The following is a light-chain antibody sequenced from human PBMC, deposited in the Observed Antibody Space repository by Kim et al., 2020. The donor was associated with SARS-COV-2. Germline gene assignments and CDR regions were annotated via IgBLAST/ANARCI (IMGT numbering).Light chain of an antibody. CDR3: QTWGTGSWV. V-gene: IGLV4-69*01. Sequence: AVNPTSPGTSSNSNSAIAWPQRRADKGTRYLTKVNTDVSNTKGDGIPARFSGSSSGAERHRTISSLQSEDEADFHCQTWGTGSWVFGGGTQLTVL. J-gene: IGLJ3*02. CDR1: SSNSNSA. CDR2: VNTDVSN.